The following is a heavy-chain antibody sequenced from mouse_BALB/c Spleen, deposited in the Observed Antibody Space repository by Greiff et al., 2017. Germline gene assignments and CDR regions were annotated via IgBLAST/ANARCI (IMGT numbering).Heavy chain of an antibody. CDR1: GFTFSSYA. CDR3: ARSGYYDAMDY. Sequence: DVQLVESGGGLVKPGGSLKLSCAASGFTFSSYAMSWVRQTPEKRLEWVASISSGGSTYYPDSVKGRFTISRDNARNILYLQMSSLRSEDTAMYYCARSGYYDAMDYWGQGTSVTVSS. J-gene: IGHJ4*01. CDR2: ISSGGST. D-gene: IGHD2-2*01. V-gene: IGHV5-6-5*01.